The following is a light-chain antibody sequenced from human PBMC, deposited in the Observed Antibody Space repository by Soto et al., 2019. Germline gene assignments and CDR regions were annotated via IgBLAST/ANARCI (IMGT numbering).Light chain of an antibody. J-gene: IGLJ1*01. CDR2: XXX. V-gene: IGLV2-8*01. Sequence: QSALAQPASVSGSPGQSITIAYTWTISDVGAYNSFSWYQQHRHKSPXVMIXXXXXXXXGVXXRFSGSXSVNTASLTVSGLQADDEADYYCLSYGGSNNYVFGTGTKVTVL. CDR3: LSYGGSNNYV. CDR1: ISDVGAYNS.